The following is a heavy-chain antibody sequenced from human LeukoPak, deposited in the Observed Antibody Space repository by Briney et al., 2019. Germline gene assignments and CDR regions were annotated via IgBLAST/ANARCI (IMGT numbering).Heavy chain of an antibody. CDR2: ISGSGGST. CDR1: GFTFSSYA. Sequence: PGGSLRLSCAASGFTFSSYAMSWVRQAPGKGLEWVSAISGSGGSTYYADSVKGRFTISRDNSKNTLYLQVNSLRAEDAAVYYCAKQGPVSAVRQTIAARLGYFDYWGQGTLVTVSS. D-gene: IGHD6-6*01. V-gene: IGHV3-23*01. CDR3: AKQGPVSAVRQTIAARLGYFDY. J-gene: IGHJ4*02.